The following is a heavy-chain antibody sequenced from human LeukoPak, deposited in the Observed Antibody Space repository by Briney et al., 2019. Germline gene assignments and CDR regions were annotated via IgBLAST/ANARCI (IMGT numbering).Heavy chain of an antibody. CDR1: GFTFSSNW. CDR2: IKQDGSEK. V-gene: IGHV3-7*01. D-gene: IGHD3-3*01. CDR3: ARDEYLWSGYYPNQAFDY. J-gene: IGHJ4*02. Sequence: PGGSLRLSCAASGFTFSSNWMTWVRRAPGKGLEWVANIKQDGSEKYYVDSVKGRFTISRDNAKKSLYLQMNSLRAEDTAMYYCARDEYLWSGYYPNQAFDYWGQGTLVTVSS.